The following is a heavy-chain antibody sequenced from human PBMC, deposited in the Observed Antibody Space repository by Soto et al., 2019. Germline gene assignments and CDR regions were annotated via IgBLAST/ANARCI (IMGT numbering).Heavy chain of an antibody. CDR2: VIPTLATA. V-gene: IGHV1-69*01. Sequence: QVQLVQSGAEVKKPGSSVKVSCKTSGGPFNNHAINWVRQAPGQGLEWVGLVIPTLATADYAQKFQGRVTMTSDEVTNTAYMELSSLRSEAPCVYYCARYYGEIDAFDIWGQGTLVTVSS. J-gene: IGHJ3*02. D-gene: IGHD4-17*01. CDR1: GGPFNNHA. CDR3: ARYYGEIDAFDI.